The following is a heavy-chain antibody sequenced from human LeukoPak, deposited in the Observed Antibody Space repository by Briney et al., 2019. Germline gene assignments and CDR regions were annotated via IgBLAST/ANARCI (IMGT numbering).Heavy chain of an antibody. Sequence: SGGSLRLSCAASGFTFSSYAMSWVRQAPGKGLEWVAVISYDGSNKYYADSVKGRFTISRDNSKNTLYLQMNSLRAEDTAVYYCARVWGSGYDFGYWGQGTLVTVSS. J-gene: IGHJ4*02. D-gene: IGHD5-12*01. CDR1: GFTFSSYA. V-gene: IGHV3-30-3*01. CDR2: ISYDGSNK. CDR3: ARVWGSGYDFGY.